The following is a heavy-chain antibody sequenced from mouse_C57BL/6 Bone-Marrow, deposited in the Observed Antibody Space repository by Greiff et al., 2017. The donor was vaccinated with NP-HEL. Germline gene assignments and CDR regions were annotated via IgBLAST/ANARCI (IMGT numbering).Heavy chain of an antibody. CDR2: ISYDGSN. CDR3: ARGDGYYVPFAY. CDR1: GYSITSGYY. D-gene: IGHD2-3*01. V-gene: IGHV3-6*01. J-gene: IGHJ3*01. Sequence: EVQVVESGPGLVKPSQSLSLTCSVTGYSITSGYYWNWIRQFPGNKLEWMGYISYDGSNNYNPSLKNRISITRDTSKNQFFLKLNSVTTEDTATYYCARGDGYYVPFAYWGQGTLVTVSA.